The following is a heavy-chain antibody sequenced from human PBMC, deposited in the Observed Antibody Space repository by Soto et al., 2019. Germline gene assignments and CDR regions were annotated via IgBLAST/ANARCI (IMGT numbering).Heavy chain of an antibody. CDR3: ARFHTDSSGYHY. J-gene: IGHJ4*02. V-gene: IGHV1-69*13. Sequence: ASVKVSCKASGYTFTSYGISWVRQAPGQGLEWMGGIIPIFGTANYAQKFQGRVTITADESTSTAYMELSSLRSEDSAVYYCARFHTDSSGYHYWGQGTLVTVSS. CDR1: GYTFTSYG. CDR2: IIPIFGTA. D-gene: IGHD3-22*01.